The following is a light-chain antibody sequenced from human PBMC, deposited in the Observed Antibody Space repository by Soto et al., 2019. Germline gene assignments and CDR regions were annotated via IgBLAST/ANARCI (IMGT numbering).Light chain of an antibody. Sequence: SSELTQPPSVSGAPGQTARITCGGNNIGSKSVHWYQQKPGQAPVLVVYDDSGRPSGIPERFSGSNSGNTATLTISRVEAGDEADYYCQVWDSSSDHVVFGGGTKLTVL. J-gene: IGLJ2*01. CDR2: DDS. CDR3: QVWDSSSDHVV. CDR1: NIGSKS. V-gene: IGLV3-21*02.